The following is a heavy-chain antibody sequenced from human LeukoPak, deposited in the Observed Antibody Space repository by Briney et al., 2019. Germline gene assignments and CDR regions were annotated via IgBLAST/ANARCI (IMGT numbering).Heavy chain of an antibody. D-gene: IGHD3-10*02. CDR3: AELGITMIGGV. J-gene: IGHJ6*04. Sequence: GGSLRLSCAASGFTFSSYSMNWVRQAPGKGLEWVSSISGSSSYIYYADSVKGRFTISRDDAKNSLYLQMNSLRAEDTAVYYCAELGITMIGGVWGKGTTVTISS. CDR2: ISGSSSYI. CDR1: GFTFSSYS. V-gene: IGHV3-21*01.